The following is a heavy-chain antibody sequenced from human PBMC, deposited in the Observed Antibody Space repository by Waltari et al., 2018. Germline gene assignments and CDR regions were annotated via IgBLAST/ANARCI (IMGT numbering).Heavy chain of an antibody. J-gene: IGHJ6*02. V-gene: IGHV3-23*01. CDR1: GFTFSSYA. CDR2: ISGSGGST. CDR3: AKHSIYYYYYGMDV. D-gene: IGHD2-21*01. Sequence: EVQLLESGGGLVQPGGSLRLSCAASGFTFSSYAMRWVRQAPGKGLEWVSAISGSGGSTYYADSVKGRFTISRDNSKNTLYLQMNSLRAEDTAVYYCAKHSIYYYYYGMDVWGQGTTVTVSS.